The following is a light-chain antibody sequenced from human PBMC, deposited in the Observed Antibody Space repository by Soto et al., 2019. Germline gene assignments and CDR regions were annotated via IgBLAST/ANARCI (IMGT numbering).Light chain of an antibody. J-gene: IGLJ1*01. Sequence: QSVLTQPHSASGTPGQRVTISCSGSSSNIGTSSVHWFQQLPGTAPKLLISTTNQRPSGVPERFSGSKSGTSASLAISGLQYEDEDDYYCAAWDDSLNGHVFGTGTKLTV. CDR2: TTN. CDR1: SSNIGTSS. V-gene: IGLV1-44*01. CDR3: AAWDDSLNGHV.